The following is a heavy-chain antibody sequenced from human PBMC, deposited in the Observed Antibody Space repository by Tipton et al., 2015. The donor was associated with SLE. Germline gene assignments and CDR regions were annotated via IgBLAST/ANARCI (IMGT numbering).Heavy chain of an antibody. J-gene: IGHJ6*02. CDR3: ARGMLTWRGAIVGVDV. Sequence: TLSLTCTVSGGSISSGSYYWSWIRQPAGKGLEWIGRIYTSGSTNYNPSLKSRVTMSVDTAKNQFSLKLTSVTAADTAVYYCARGMLTWRGAIVGVDVWGQGTTVNVSS. CDR2: IYTSGST. CDR1: GGSISSGSYY. V-gene: IGHV4-61*02. D-gene: IGHD2-8*01.